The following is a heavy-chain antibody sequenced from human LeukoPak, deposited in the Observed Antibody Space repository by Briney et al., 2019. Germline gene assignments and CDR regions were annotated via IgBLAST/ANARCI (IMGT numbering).Heavy chain of an antibody. D-gene: IGHD3-10*01. Sequence: PSETLSLTCTVSSGSLSRYYWTWIRQPAGKGLEWIGRVYTSGTTNYNPSLKSRVSMSVDTSKNQFSLKLISVTAADTAVYYCARGIYFASGSDAFDIWGQGTMVTVSS. CDR2: VYTSGTT. V-gene: IGHV4-4*07. J-gene: IGHJ3*02. CDR1: SGSLSRYY. CDR3: ARGIYFASGSDAFDI.